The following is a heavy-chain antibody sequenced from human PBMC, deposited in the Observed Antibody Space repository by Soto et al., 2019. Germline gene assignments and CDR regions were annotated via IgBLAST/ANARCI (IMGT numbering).Heavy chain of an antibody. CDR2: IYYSGST. Sequence: TSETLSLTCTVTGGSISTFLWNWIRQPPGKGLEWIGSIYYSGSTNYNPSLKSRVTISVDTSKNQFSLKLSSVTAADTAVYYCASNYGSGRFYNWFDPWGQGTLVTVSS. V-gene: IGHV4-59*08. CDR1: GGSISTFL. J-gene: IGHJ5*02. CDR3: ASNYGSGRFYNWFDP. D-gene: IGHD3-10*01.